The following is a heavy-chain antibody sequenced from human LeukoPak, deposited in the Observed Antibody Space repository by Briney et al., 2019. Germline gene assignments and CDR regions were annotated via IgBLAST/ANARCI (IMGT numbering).Heavy chain of an antibody. D-gene: IGHD3-3*01. J-gene: IGHJ4*02. Sequence: SVKVSCKAPGGTFSSYAISWVRQAPGQGLEWMGGIIPIFGTANYAQKFQGRVTITADESTSTAYMELSSLRSEDTAVYYCASEESGPPDYWGQGTLVTVSS. V-gene: IGHV1-69*13. CDR3: ASEESGPPDY. CDR1: GGTFSSYA. CDR2: IIPIFGTA.